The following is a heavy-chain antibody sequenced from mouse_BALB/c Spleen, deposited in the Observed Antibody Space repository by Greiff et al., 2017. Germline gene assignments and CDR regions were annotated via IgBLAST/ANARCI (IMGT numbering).Heavy chain of an antibody. D-gene: IGHD1-1*01. J-gene: IGHJ4*01. CDR1: GYSITSGYY. CDR2: ISYDGSN. V-gene: IGHV3-6*02. CDR3: ARDLLLRDYYAMDY. Sequence: ESGPGLVKPSQSLSLTCSVTGYSITSGYYWNWIRQFPGNKLEWMGYISYDGSNNYNPTLKNRISITRDTSKNQFFLKLNSVTTEDTATYYCARDLLLRDYYAMDYWGQGTSVTVSS.